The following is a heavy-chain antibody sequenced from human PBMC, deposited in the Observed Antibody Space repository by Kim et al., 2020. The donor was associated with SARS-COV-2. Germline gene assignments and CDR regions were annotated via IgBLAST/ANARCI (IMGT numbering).Heavy chain of an antibody. CDR2: IRSKANSYAT. CDR3: TAKGYSGYDFFDY. CDR1: GFTFSGSA. J-gene: IGHJ4*02. Sequence: GGSLRLSCAASGFTFSGSAMHWVRQASGKGLEWVGRIRSKANSYATAYAASVKGRFTISRDDSKNTAYLQMNSLKTEDTAVYYCTAKGYSGYDFFDYWGQGTLVTVSS. D-gene: IGHD5-12*01. V-gene: IGHV3-73*01.